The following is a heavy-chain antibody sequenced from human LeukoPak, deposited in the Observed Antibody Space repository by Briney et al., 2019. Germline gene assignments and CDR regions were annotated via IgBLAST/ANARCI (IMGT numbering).Heavy chain of an antibody. D-gene: IGHD5-24*01. CDR2: ISSRGTTI. J-gene: IGHJ4*02. CDR3: ARDSGDGYVD. Sequence: GGSLRLSCAASGFTFSGYSMNWVRQAPGKGLEWVSYISSRGTTIYYADSVKGRFTISRDNAKNSLYLQMNSLRAEDTAVYYCARDSGDGYVDWGQGILVTVSS. V-gene: IGHV3-48*04. CDR1: GFTFSGYS.